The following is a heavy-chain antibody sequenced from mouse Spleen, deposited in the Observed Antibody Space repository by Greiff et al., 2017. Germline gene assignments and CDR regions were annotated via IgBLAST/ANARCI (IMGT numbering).Heavy chain of an antibody. CDR3: ARGPDYFDY. J-gene: IGHJ2*01. Sequence: VKLMESGPELVKPGASVKISCKASGYSFTSYYIHWVKQRPGQGLEWIGWIYPGSGNTKYNEKFKGKATLTADTSSSTAYMQLSSLTSEDSAVYYCARGPDYFDYWGQGTTLTVSS. CDR1: GYSFTSYY. CDR2: IYPGSGNT. V-gene: IGHV1-66*01.